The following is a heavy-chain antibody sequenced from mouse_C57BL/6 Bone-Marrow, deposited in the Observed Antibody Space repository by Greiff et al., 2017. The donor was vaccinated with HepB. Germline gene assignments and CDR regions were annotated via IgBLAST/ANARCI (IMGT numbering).Heavy chain of an antibody. CDR2: IDPENGDT. Sequence: VQLQQSGAELVRPGASVKLSCTASGFNIKDYYMHWVKQRPEQGLEWIGWIDPENGDTAYASKFQGKATIKADTSSNTAYLHLSSLTSEDTAVYYCTTLRYWGQGTSVTVSS. CDR1: GFNIKDYY. V-gene: IGHV14-4*01. CDR3: TTLRY. J-gene: IGHJ4*01.